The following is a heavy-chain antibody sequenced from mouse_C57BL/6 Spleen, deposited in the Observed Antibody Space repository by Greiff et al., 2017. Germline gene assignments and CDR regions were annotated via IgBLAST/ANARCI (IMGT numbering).Heavy chain of an antibody. V-gene: IGHV5-4*01. D-gene: IGHD3-3*01. CDR1: GFTFSSYA. CDR2: ISDGGSYT. J-gene: IGHJ4*01. Sequence: EVKLVESGGGLVKPGGSLKLSCAASGFTFSSYAMSWVRQTPEKRLEWVATISDGGSYTYYPDNVKGRFTISRDNAKNNLYLQMSHLKSEDTAMYYCARDRGAMDDWGQGTSVTVSS. CDR3: ARDRGAMDD.